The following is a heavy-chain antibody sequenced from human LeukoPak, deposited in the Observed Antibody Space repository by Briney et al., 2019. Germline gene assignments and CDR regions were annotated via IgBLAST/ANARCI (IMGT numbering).Heavy chain of an antibody. CDR3: AKVPSSGSYWPRFDY. CDR1: GFTFSSYG. J-gene: IGHJ4*02. CDR2: ISYDGSNK. V-gene: IGHV3-30*18. D-gene: IGHD1-26*01. Sequence: GGSLRLSCAASGFTFSSYGMHWVRQAPGKGLEWVAVISYDGSNKYYADSVKGRFTISRDNSKNTLYLQMNSLRAEDTAVYYCAKVPSSGSYWPRFDYWGQGTLVTVSS.